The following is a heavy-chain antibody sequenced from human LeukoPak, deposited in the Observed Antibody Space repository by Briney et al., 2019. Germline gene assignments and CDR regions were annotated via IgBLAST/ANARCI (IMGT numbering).Heavy chain of an antibody. J-gene: IGHJ3*02. V-gene: IGHV3-9*01. Sequence: PGGSLRLSCAASGFTFDDYAMHWVRQAPGKGLEWVSGISWNSGSIGYADSVKGRFTISRDNAKNSLYLQMNSLRAEDTALYYCAKGLAAAGTWRNDAFDIWGQGTMVTVSS. CDR2: ISWNSGSI. D-gene: IGHD6-13*01. CDR1: GFTFDDYA. CDR3: AKGLAAAGTWRNDAFDI.